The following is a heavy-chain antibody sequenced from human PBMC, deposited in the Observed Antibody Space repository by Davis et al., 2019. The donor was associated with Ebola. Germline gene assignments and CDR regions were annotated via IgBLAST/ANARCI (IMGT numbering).Heavy chain of an antibody. CDR1: GFTFSSYD. J-gene: IGHJ3*02. CDR2: IWYDRSNK. Sequence: GESLKISCSASGFTFSSYDMHWVRQSPGKGLEWVADIWYDRSNKYYADSVKGRFTISRDNSKNTLYLQMNGLRVEDTAIYYCAKDTSNIWFDIWGQGTNVTVSS. V-gene: IGHV3-33*06. CDR3: AKDTSNIWFDI. D-gene: IGHD1-26*01.